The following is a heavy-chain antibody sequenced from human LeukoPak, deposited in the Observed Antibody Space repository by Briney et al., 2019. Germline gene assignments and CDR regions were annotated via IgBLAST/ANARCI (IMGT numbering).Heavy chain of an antibody. J-gene: IGHJ4*02. CDR2: ISSSGSTM. CDR1: GFTFSSYE. V-gene: IGHV3-48*03. D-gene: IGHD6-13*01. CDR3: ASSSWYALDY. Sequence: GGSLRLSCTASGFTFSSYEMNWVRQAPGKGLEWISYISSSGSTMYYADSVKGRFTISRDNAKNSLYLQMNSLRAEDTAIYYCASSSWYALDYWGQGTLVTVSS.